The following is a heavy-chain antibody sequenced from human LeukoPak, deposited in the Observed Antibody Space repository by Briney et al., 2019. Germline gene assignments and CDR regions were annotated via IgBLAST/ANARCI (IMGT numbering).Heavy chain of an antibody. Sequence: SETLSLTSTVSGGSISSYYWSWIRQPPGKGLEWIGYISYSGSTNYNPSLKSRVTISVDTSKNQFSLNLSSVTAADTAVYYCASSTTGTRFVDYWGQGTLVTVSS. CDR1: GGSISSYY. CDR2: ISYSGST. CDR3: ASSTTGTRFVDY. J-gene: IGHJ4*02. D-gene: IGHD1-1*01. V-gene: IGHV4-59*01.